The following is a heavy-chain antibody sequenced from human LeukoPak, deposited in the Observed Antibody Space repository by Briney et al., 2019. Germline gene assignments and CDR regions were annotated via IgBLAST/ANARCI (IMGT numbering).Heavy chain of an antibody. CDR1: GFTFSSNA. CDR3: ARELLGSSAYDY. CDR2: IYSGGST. D-gene: IGHD2-8*02. Sequence: GGSLRLSCAASGFTFSSNAMSWVRQAPGKGLEWVSVIYSGGSTYYADSVKGRFTISRDNSKNTLYLQMNSLRAEDTAVYYCARELLGSSAYDYWGQGTLVTVSS. V-gene: IGHV3-53*01. J-gene: IGHJ4*02.